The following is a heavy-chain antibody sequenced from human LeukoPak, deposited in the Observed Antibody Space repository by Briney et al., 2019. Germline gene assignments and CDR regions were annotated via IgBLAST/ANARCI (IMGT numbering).Heavy chain of an antibody. CDR2: MSGSGRST. Sequence: GGSLRLSCAASGFTFSSYAMSWVRQAPGKGLEWVSAMSGSGRSTYYADSVKGRFTISRDNSKNTLYLQMNSLRAEDTAVYYCAREVQSFFDYWGQGSLATVSS. CDR1: GFTFSSYA. CDR3: AREVQSFFDY. V-gene: IGHV3-23*01. J-gene: IGHJ4*02.